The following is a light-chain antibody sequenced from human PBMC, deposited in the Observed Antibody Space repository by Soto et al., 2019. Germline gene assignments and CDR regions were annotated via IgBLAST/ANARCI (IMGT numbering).Light chain of an antibody. V-gene: IGKV1-5*01. Sequence: DIQMTQSPATLSASVGDRVTITCRASQSISSWLAWYQQKPGKVPKLLISDVSTLGSGVPSRFSGSGSGTEFTLTISSLQPDDFATYYCQQYTSYSRTFGQGTKVKIK. J-gene: IGKJ1*01. CDR3: QQYTSYSRT. CDR2: DVS. CDR1: QSISSW.